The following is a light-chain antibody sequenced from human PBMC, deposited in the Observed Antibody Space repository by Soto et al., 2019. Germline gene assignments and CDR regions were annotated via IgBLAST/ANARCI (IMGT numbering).Light chain of an antibody. CDR1: QSVRSSY. J-gene: IGKJ3*01. V-gene: IGKV3-20*01. CDR2: GAS. CDR3: QQYGDSPR. Sequence: EIVLTQSPGTLSLSPGERATLSCRASQSVRSSYLAWYQQKPGQAPRLLIYGASSRATGIPDRFSGSGSGTDFTLTISRLEPEDFAVYYCQQYGDSPRFGPGTKVDIK.